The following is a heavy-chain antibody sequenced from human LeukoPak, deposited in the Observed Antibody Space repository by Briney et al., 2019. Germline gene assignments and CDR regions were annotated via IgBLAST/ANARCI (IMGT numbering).Heavy chain of an antibody. D-gene: IGHD1-1*01. J-gene: IGHJ4*02. CDR1: GFTFSSYA. Sequence: PGGSLRLSCAASGFTFSSYAMNWVRQAPGKGLEWVSVIYSGGSTDYADSVKGRFTISRDNLKNTLYLQMNSLRAEDTAVYYCARGPAGYNWGQGTLVTFSS. CDR2: IYSGGST. CDR3: ARGPAGYN. V-gene: IGHV3-53*01.